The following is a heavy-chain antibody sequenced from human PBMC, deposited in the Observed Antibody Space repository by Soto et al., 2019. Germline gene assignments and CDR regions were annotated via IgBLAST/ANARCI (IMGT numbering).Heavy chain of an antibody. J-gene: IGHJ5*02. V-gene: IGHV3-7*01. CDR2: IKQDGSEK. CDR3: ARDRMDKLEVYAYIWGSYRRDNWFDP. Sequence: PGGSLRLSCAASGFTFSSYWMTWVRQAPGKGLEWVANIKQDGSEKYYVDSVKGRFTISRDNAKNSLYLQMNSLRAEDTAVYYCARDRMDKLEVYAYIWGSYRRDNWFDPWGQGTLVNVSS. CDR1: GFTFSSYW. D-gene: IGHD3-16*02.